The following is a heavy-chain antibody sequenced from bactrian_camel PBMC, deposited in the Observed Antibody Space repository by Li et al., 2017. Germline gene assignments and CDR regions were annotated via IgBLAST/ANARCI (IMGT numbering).Heavy chain of an antibody. D-gene: IGHD2*01. CDR3: HTTYQGEEY. CDR1: GLPFSDYA. Sequence: VQLVESGGGLVQDGGSLRLSCTVSGLPFSDYAMSWVRQAPGKERELVSQLDGDGITTYADSVKGRFTISRDRTENIMYLQMNDLKPEDTARYYCHTTYQGEEYWGQGTQVTFS. CDR2: LDGDGIT. J-gene: IGHJ4*01. V-gene: IGHV3S67*01.